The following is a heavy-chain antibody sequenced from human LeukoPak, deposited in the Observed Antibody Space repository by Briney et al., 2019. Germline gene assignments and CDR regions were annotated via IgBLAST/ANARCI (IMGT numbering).Heavy chain of an antibody. CDR1: GGTFSSYA. Sequence: GSSVKVSCKASGGTFSSYAISWVRQAPGQGLEWMGGIIPIFGTANYAQKFQGRVTITADKSTSTAYMELSSLRSEDTAVYYCARGPLWFGELHSTRYNWFDPWGQGTLVTVSS. CDR2: IIPIFGTA. CDR3: ARGPLWFGELHSTRYNWFDP. D-gene: IGHD3-10*01. J-gene: IGHJ5*02. V-gene: IGHV1-69*06.